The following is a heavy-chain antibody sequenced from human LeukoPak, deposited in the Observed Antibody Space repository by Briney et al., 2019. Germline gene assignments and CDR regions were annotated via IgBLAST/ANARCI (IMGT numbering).Heavy chain of an antibody. J-gene: IGHJ4*02. CDR1: GYTFTSYY. CDR3: ARDLGGYSYGYFGYFDY. V-gene: IGHV1-46*01. Sequence: ASVKVSCKASGYTFTSYYMHWVRQAPGQGLEWMGIINPSGGSTSYAQKFQGRVTMTTDTSTSTAYMELRSLRSDDTAVYYCARDLGGYSYGYFGYFDYWGQGTLVTVSS. CDR2: INPSGGST. D-gene: IGHD5-18*01.